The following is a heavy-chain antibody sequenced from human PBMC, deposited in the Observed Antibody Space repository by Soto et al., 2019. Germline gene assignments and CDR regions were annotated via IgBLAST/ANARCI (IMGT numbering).Heavy chain of an antibody. CDR3: AKRARGYFSLHY. V-gene: IGHV3-23*01. CDR2: ISGNGGRT. CDR1: GFTFSSYA. D-gene: IGHD6-25*01. Sequence: EVQLLESGGGLVQPGGSLRLSCAASGFTFSSYAMSWVRQAPGEGLEWVSVISGNGGRTYYEDSVKGPITISRDNSKNTLYLQMNSLRAEDTAVYYCAKRARGYFSLHYWGQGTLVTVSS. J-gene: IGHJ4*02.